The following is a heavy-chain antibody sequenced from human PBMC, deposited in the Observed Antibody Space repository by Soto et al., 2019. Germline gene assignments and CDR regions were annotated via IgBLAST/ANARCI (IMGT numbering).Heavy chain of an antibody. J-gene: IGHJ4*02. Sequence: QLVESGGTLVQPGGSLRLSCAASGFTVSNTYLSWVRQAPGKGLEWVSAVYSDGSTHYADSVKGRFTISRDNSKNTLYRQMNHLRAEDTAVYSFTRDASDSFHGDYWGQGTLVTVSS. D-gene: IGHD3-22*01. CDR2: VYSDGST. V-gene: IGHV3-66*01. CDR3: TRDASDSFHGDY. CDR1: GFTVSNTY.